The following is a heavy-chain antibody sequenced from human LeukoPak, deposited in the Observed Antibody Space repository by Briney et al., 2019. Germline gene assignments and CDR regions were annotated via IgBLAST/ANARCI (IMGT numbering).Heavy chain of an antibody. CDR2: IFYTGSN. CDR3: ARAIYSRAWYTSDI. V-gene: IGHV4-59*01. Sequence: SETLSLTCSVSGGSISSSYWSWIRQAPGKGPEWIGYIFYTGSNDYSPSLKSRVTISVDTSKNQFSLRVNSVTAAHTAVYYCARAIYSRAWYTSDIWGQGTVVTVSA. J-gene: IGHJ3*02. D-gene: IGHD6-19*01. CDR1: GGSISSSY.